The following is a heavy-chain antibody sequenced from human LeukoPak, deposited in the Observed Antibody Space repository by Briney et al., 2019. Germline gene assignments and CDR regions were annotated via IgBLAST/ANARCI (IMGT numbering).Heavy chain of an antibody. V-gene: IGHV4-39*01. CDR2: VFYIGST. D-gene: IGHD7-27*01. J-gene: IGHJ3*01. CDR3: ARQPTSTGAFYLSAFDL. Sequence: PSETLSLTCSASGGSISSNKYYWGWIRQAPGKGLESIGSVFYIGSTFYNPSLQSRATISVDTSKNQFSLRMNSVTAADTALYFCARQPTSTGAFYLSAFDLWGHGTMVIVSS. CDR1: GGSISSNKYY.